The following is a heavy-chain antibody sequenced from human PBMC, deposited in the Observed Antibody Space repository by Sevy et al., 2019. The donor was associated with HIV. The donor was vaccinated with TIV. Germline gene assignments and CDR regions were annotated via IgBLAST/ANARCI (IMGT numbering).Heavy chain of an antibody. CDR1: GFTFSRNA. D-gene: IGHD2-2*03. CDR2: ITGSGGST. V-gene: IGHV3-23*01. CDR3: AKVGYWSSTSCYRIYYGMDV. Sequence: GGSLRLSCAASGFTFSRNAMSWVRQAPGKGLEWTSGITGSGGSTYYADSVKGRFTISRDNSKNTLYLQMNSLRVEDTAVYYCAKVGYWSSTSCYRIYYGMDVWGQGTTVTVSS. J-gene: IGHJ6*02.